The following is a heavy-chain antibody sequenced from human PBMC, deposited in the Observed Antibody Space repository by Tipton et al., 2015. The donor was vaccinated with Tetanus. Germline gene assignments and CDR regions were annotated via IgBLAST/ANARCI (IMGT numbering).Heavy chain of an antibody. CDR3: ARDRGDYIYSGMDV. V-gene: IGHV1-2*02. D-gene: IGHD3-22*01. CDR1: GYTFTGYY. J-gene: IGHJ6*02. CDR2: IDPNSGDT. Sequence: QLVQSGAELKKPGASVKVSCMASGYTFTGYYMYWVRQAPGQGLEWVGWIDPNSGDTIYAQNFQGRVTMTRDTSISTVYIEMCWLRSDDTAVYYCARDRGDYIYSGMDVWGPGTSFTVSS.